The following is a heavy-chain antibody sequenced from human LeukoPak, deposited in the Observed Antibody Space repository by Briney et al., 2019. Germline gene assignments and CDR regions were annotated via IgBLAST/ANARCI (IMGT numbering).Heavy chain of an antibody. J-gene: IGHJ3*02. Sequence: GGSLRLSCAASGFTFSSYSVNWVRQAPGKGLGWVSSISSSSSYIYYADSVKGRFTISRDNAKNSLYLQMNSLRAEDTAVYYCARGGGYFEWYAFDIWGQGTMVTVSS. D-gene: IGHD1-26*01. CDR2: ISSSSSYI. CDR3: ARGGGYFEWYAFDI. V-gene: IGHV3-21*01. CDR1: GFTFSSYS.